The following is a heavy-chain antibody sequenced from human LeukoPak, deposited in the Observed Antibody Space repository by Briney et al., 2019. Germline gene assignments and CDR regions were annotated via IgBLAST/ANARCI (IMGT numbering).Heavy chain of an antibody. Sequence: SETLSLTCTVSGGSISSYYWSWIRQPPGKGLEWIGYIYYSGSTNYNPSLKSRVTISVDTSKNRFSLKLSSVTAADTAVCYCARYDTSGSLDYWGQGTLVTVSS. V-gene: IGHV4-59*08. CDR3: ARYDTSGSLDY. D-gene: IGHD3-22*01. CDR2: IYYSGST. J-gene: IGHJ4*02. CDR1: GGSISSYY.